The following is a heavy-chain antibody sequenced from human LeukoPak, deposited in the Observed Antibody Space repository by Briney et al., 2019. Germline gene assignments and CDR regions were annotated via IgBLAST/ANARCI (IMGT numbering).Heavy chain of an antibody. CDR3: VRGGGLTTFPYNWFDP. Sequence: SETLSLLRTVWGGSLSSSSYYWGWLRQPPGRGLEWIGYIYYSGRTYYNPSLKSRVHISVDTSKNQFSLKLSSVTAADTAVYYCVRGGGLTTFPYNWFDPWGQGTMVADSS. CDR1: GGSLSSSSYY. D-gene: IGHD3/OR15-3a*01. CDR2: IYYSGRT. J-gene: IGHJ5*02. V-gene: IGHV4-61*01.